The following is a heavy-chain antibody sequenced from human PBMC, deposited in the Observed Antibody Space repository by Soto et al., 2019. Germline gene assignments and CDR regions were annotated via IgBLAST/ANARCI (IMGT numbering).Heavy chain of an antibody. CDR2: ITGAGDGT. D-gene: IGHD2-15*01. J-gene: IGHJ5*02. V-gene: IGHV3-74*01. CDR3: VRGGGGGLFDP. CDR1: GFTIENSV. Sequence: EVQLVESGGGLVQPGGSLRLSCVASGFTIENSVMHWVRQTPGKGLMWVSRITGAGDGTLYADSVQGRFTISRDNAKRSLYLQMMSLTAEDTAIYYCVRGGGGGLFDPWGQGTMVTVSS.